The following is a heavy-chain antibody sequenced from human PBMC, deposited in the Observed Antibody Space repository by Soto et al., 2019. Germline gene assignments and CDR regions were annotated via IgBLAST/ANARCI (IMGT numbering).Heavy chain of an antibody. V-gene: IGHV4-59*01. J-gene: IGHJ4*02. CDR2: IYYSGRT. Sequence: PSETLSLTSTVSGGSIRDYFWTWIRQPPGKGLEWIGYIYYSGRTNYNPSLKSRVSISVDTSKNLFSLQLRSVTAADTAVYYCARVGGDDFGDSGGFDYWGQGTLVTVSS. D-gene: IGHD4-17*01. CDR3: ARVGGDDFGDSGGFDY. CDR1: GGSIRDYF.